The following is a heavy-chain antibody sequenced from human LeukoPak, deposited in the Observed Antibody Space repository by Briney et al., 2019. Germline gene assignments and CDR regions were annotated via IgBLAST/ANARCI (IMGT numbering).Heavy chain of an antibody. D-gene: IGHD2-2*03. V-gene: IGHV3-9*01. CDR2: ISWNSGSI. CDR3: AKDLDETHYYGMDV. CDR1: GFTFDDYV. J-gene: IGHJ6*02. Sequence: GRSLRLSCAASGFTFDDYVMHWVRQAPGKGLEWVSGISWNSGSIGYADSVKGRFTISRDNAKNSLYLQMNSLRAEDTALYYCAKDLDETHYYGMDVWGQGTTVTVSS.